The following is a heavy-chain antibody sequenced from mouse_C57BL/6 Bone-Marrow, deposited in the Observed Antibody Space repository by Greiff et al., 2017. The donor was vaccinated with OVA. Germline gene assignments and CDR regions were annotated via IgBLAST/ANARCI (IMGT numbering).Heavy chain of an antibody. V-gene: IGHV5-17*01. Sequence: EVKLMESGGGLVKPGGSLKLSCAASGFTFSDYGMHWVRQAPEKGLEWVAYISSGSSTIYYADTVKGRFTISRDNAKNTLFLQMTSLRSEDTAMYYCARENYGSSYRGYYFDYWGQGTTLTVSS. CDR1: GFTFSDYG. CDR2: ISSGSSTI. J-gene: IGHJ2*01. D-gene: IGHD1-1*01. CDR3: ARENYGSSYRGYYFDY.